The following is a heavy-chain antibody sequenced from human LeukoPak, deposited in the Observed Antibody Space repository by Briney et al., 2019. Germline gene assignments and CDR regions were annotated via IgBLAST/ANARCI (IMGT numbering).Heavy chain of an antibody. CDR2: RYYSGST. Sequence: PSETLSLTCSVSGGSISSGSYYWGWVRQPPGKGLEWIGSRYYSGSTSYNPSLKSRVTISVDTSKNQFSLNLSSVTAADTAVYYCARQTYFYDSSVPRYFDLWGRGTLVTVSS. CDR3: ARQTYFYDSSVPRYFDL. V-gene: IGHV4-39*01. CDR1: GGSISSGSYY. D-gene: IGHD3-22*01. J-gene: IGHJ2*01.